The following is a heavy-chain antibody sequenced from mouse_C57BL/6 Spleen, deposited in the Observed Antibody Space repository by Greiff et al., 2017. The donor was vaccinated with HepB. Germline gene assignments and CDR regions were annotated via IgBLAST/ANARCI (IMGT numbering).Heavy chain of an antibody. V-gene: IGHV6-6*01. CDR2: IRNKANNHAT. CDR3: TRPEDNGAMDY. CDR1: GFTFSDAW. Sequence: DVQLQESGGGLVQPGGSMKLSCSASGFTFSDAWMDWVRQSPEKGLEWVAEIRNKANNHATYYAESVKGRFTISRDDSKSSVYLQMNSLRAEDTGIYYCTRPEDNGAMDYWGQGTSVTVSS. J-gene: IGHJ4*01. D-gene: IGHD1-3*01.